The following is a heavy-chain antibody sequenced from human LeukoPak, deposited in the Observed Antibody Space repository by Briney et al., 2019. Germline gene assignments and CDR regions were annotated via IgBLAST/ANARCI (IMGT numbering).Heavy chain of an antibody. D-gene: IGHD3-22*01. CDR2: IIPIFGTA. CDR3: ASDYDSSGSAFPSLDY. Sequence: SVKVSCKASGGSFSSYAISWVGQAAGQGLEWMGGIIPIFGTANYAQKFQGRVTITTDESTSTAYMELSSLRSEDTAVYYCASDYDSSGSAFPSLDYWGQGTLVTVSS. V-gene: IGHV1-69*05. J-gene: IGHJ4*02. CDR1: GGSFSSYA.